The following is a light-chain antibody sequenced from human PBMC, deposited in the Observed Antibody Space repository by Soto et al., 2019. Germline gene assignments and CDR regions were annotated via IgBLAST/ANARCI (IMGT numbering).Light chain of an antibody. J-gene: IGKJ1*01. CDR2: DAS. Sequence: AIQLTQSPSSLSVSVGDSVTITCRASQGISSALAWYQQTPGRAPKLLIYDASTLESGVPSRFSGSRSGTDFTLTVSSLQPEDFATYYCQQSFVTPRTFGQGTKVDIK. CDR1: QGISSA. CDR3: QQSFVTPRT. V-gene: IGKV1-13*02.